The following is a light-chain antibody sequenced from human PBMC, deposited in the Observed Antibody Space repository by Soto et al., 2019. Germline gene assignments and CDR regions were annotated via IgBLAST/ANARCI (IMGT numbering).Light chain of an antibody. CDR1: QSIGIW. CDR2: KAS. V-gene: IGKV1-5*03. J-gene: IGKJ1*01. CDR3: QQYKDYSWT. Sequence: IPMTQSPSTLSASVGDRVAITCRASQSIGIWLAWYQQKPGKAPRFLIYKASTLESGVPSRFSGSGSGTEFTLTISSLQPEDFGSYYCQQYKDYSWTCGQGTEVEIK.